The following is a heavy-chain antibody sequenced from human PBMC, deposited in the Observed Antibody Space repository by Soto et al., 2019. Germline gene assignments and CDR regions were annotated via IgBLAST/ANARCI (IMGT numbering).Heavy chain of an antibody. V-gene: IGHV3-15*01. Sequence: GGSLRLSCAASGFTFSNAWMSWVRQAPGKGLEWVGRIKSKTDGGTTGYAAPVKGRFTISRDDSKNTLYLQMNSLKTEDTAVYYCTTAFRGRTLVPRSWGQGTLVTVSS. D-gene: IGHD3-10*01. J-gene: IGHJ4*02. CDR3: TTAFRGRTLVPRS. CDR1: GFTFSNAW. CDR2: IKSKTDGGTT.